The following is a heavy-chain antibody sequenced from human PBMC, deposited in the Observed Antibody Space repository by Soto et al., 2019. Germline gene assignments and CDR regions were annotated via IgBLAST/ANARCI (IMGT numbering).Heavy chain of an antibody. CDR3: ARQKSGDFWSDNYVNYEMDG. D-gene: IGHD3-3*01. CDR1: RYSFTSYW. Sequence: PGESLKISCKGSRYSFTSYWINWVRQMPGKGLEWMGRIDPSDSYTNYSPSFQGHVTFSVDKSISTAYLQWSSLKASDTAMYYYARQKSGDFWSDNYVNYEMDGWGQGTTVTVAS. CDR2: IDPSDSYT. V-gene: IGHV5-10-1*01. J-gene: IGHJ6*02.